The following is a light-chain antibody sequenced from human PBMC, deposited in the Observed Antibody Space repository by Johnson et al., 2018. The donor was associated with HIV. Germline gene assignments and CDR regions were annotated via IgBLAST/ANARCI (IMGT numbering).Light chain of an antibody. CDR2: DND. J-gene: IGLJ1*01. Sequence: QFVLTQPPSVSAAPGQKVTISCSGSSSDMGNYAVSWYQQLPHTAPKLLISDNDKRPSGIPDRFSGSKSGASATLDITGLQTGDEADSYCGTWDNSLNVYVFGTGTKVTVL. CDR1: SSDMGNYA. V-gene: IGLV1-51*01. CDR3: GTWDNSLNVYV.